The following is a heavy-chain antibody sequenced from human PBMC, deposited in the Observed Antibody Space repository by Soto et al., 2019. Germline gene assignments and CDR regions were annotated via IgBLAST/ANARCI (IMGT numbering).Heavy chain of an antibody. Sequence: ASVKVSCKASGGTFSSYTISWVRQAPGQGLEWMGRIIPILGIANYAQKFQGRVTITADKSTSTAYMELSSLRSEDTAVYYCARDLGGSGSYFALYYWGQGTLVTVSS. CDR1: GGTFSSYT. CDR3: ARDLGGSGSYFALYY. CDR2: IIPILGIA. J-gene: IGHJ4*02. D-gene: IGHD3-10*01. V-gene: IGHV1-69*04.